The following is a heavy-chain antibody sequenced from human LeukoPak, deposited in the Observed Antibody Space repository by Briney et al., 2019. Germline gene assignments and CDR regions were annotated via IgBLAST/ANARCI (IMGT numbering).Heavy chain of an antibody. CDR2: ISGSGGST. CDR3: AKDIVGTPV. D-gene: IGHD1-26*01. J-gene: IGHJ6*02. Sequence: WVSAISGSGGSTYYADSVKGRFTISRDNSKNTLYLQMNSLRAEDTAVYYCAKDIVGTPVWGQGTTVTVSS. V-gene: IGHV3-23*01.